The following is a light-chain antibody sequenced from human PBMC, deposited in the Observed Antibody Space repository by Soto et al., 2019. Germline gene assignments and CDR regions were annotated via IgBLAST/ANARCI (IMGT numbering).Light chain of an antibody. CDR1: SSDVGAFNY. Sequence: QSALTQPASVSGSPGQAITISCSRTSSDVGAFNYVSWYQQHPGKAPKLMIYDVSNRPSGVSNRFSGSKSGNTASLTISGLRAEDEADYYCNSYTSNNTYVFGTGTQLTVL. CDR3: NSYTSNNTYV. CDR2: DVS. J-gene: IGLJ1*01. V-gene: IGLV2-14*03.